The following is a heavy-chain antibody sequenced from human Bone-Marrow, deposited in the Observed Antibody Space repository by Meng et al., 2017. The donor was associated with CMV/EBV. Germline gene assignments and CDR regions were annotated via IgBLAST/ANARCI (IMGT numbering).Heavy chain of an antibody. CDR1: GFTFSSYW. J-gene: IGHJ6*02. D-gene: IGHD1-26*01. CDR2: IKQDGSEK. Sequence: GESLKISCAASGFTFSSYWMSWVRQAPGKGLEWVANIKQDGSEKYYVDSVKGRFTISRDNAKNSLYLQMNSLRAEDTAVYYCARDFWLPYSGSYIGYYYGMDVWGQGTTVTVSS. CDR3: ARDFWLPYSGSYIGYYYGMDV. V-gene: IGHV3-7*01.